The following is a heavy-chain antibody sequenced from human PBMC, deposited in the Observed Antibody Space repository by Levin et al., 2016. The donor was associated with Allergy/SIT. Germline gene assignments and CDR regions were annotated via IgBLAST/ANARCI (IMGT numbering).Heavy chain of an antibody. CDR2: INPNSGGT. V-gene: IGHV1-2*02. J-gene: IGHJ3*02. CDR3: AREYYGSGSYSLSDAFDI. D-gene: IGHD3-10*01. Sequence: WVRQAPGQGLEWMGWINPNSGGTNYAQKFQGRVTMTRDTSISTAYMELSRLRSDDTAVYYCAREYYGSGSYSLSDAFDIWGQGTMVTVS.